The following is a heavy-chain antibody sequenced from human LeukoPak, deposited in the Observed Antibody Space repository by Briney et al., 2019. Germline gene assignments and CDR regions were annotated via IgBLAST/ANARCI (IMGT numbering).Heavy chain of an antibody. Sequence: PGGSLRLSCAASGLTFSSYAMSWIRQAPGKGLEWVSAISGSGGNTYYADSVKGRFTISRDNSKNTLYLQMNSLRAEDTAVYYCALEKGDSPDYWGQGTLVTVSS. CDR2: ISGSGGNT. CDR1: GLTFSSYA. J-gene: IGHJ4*02. V-gene: IGHV3-23*01. D-gene: IGHD3-22*01. CDR3: ALEKGDSPDY.